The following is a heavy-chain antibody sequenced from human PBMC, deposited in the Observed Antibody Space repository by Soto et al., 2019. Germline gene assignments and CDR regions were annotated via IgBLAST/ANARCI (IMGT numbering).Heavy chain of an antibody. D-gene: IGHD2-2*01. V-gene: IGHV2-26*01. J-gene: IGHJ5*02. CDR1: GLSLSNGKLG. Sequence: QVTLKESGPVLVKPTETLTLTCTVSGLSLSNGKLGVSWIRQPPGKALEWLAHIFSSDDKSYSTSLRSRLSISKDTSRSQVVLTMTNLDPMDSATYYCALIKDCSRNDCYLASFDPWGQGTLVTVSS. CDR2: IFSSDDK. CDR3: ALIKDCSRNDCYLASFDP.